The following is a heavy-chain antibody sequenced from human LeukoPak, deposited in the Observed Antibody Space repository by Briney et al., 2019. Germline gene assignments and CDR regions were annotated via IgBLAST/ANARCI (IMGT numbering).Heavy chain of an antibody. CDR3: ARDQEEWLAFDY. J-gene: IGHJ4*02. V-gene: IGHV3-48*03. CDR2: ISSSGNSI. CDR1: GFTFSSYE. D-gene: IGHD6-19*01. Sequence: GSLRLSCAASGFTFSSYEMNWVRQAPGKGLERVSYISSSGNSIYYADSVKGRFTISRDNAKNSLYLQMNSLRAEDTAVYYCARDQEEWLAFDYWGQGTLVTVSS.